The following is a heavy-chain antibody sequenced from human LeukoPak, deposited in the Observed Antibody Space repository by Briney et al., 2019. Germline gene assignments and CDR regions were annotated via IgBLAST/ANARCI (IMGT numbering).Heavy chain of an antibody. CDR3: AKDWTTVVTPKGYYFDS. Sequence: GGSLRLSCAASGFSFNNYAMSWVRQAPGKGLAWVSAISTTGGSTYYADSVKGRFTVSRDNSKNTLSLQMDSLRVEDTALYYCAKDWTTVVTPKGYYFDSWGQGTLVTVSS. CDR1: GFSFNNYA. D-gene: IGHD4-23*01. CDR2: ISTTGGST. J-gene: IGHJ4*02. V-gene: IGHV3-23*01.